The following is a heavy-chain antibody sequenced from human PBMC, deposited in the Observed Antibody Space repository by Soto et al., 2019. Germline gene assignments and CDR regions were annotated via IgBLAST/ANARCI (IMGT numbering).Heavy chain of an antibody. CDR3: ARTDYCGAGSCYFDY. V-gene: IGHV4-30-2*01. Sequence: QLKLQESGSGLVKPSQTLSLTCAVSGGSLSSGGYSWSWVRQPPGKGLEWIGYVFHTGSTYYNPSFKSRVTISVDKAKNQFSLSLNSLTAADTAVYHCARTDYCGAGSCYFDYWGQGTLVTVSS. D-gene: IGHD2-15*01. CDR1: GGSLSSGGYS. J-gene: IGHJ4*02. CDR2: VFHTGST.